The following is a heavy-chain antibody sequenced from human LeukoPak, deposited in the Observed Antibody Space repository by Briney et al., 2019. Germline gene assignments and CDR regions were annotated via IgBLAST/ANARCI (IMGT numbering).Heavy chain of an antibody. Sequence: SETLSLTCTVSGYAIISGGFSWNWIRQPPGKGLEWIGCIYDRGPAHYNPSLKSRFTISVDRPKNQFFLNVTSLTAADTAVYYCARDLGDILTGYYSIGYWGQGTLVTVSS. D-gene: IGHD3-9*01. J-gene: IGHJ4*02. CDR2: IYDRGPA. V-gene: IGHV4-30-2*01. CDR1: GYAIISGGFS. CDR3: ARDLGDILTGYYSIGY.